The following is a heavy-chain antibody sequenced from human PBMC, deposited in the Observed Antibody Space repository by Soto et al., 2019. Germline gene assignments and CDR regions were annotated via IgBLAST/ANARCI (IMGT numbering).Heavy chain of an antibody. D-gene: IGHD6-19*01. J-gene: IGHJ4*02. Sequence: GGSLRLSCAASGFTFSDFAMHWVRQAPGKGLEWVSVILYDGSNKDYADSVKGRFTISRDNSKNMLYLQMNSLRIEDTAVYYCAKDLDGFIAVAGLPEYWGQGTLVTVSS. V-gene: IGHV3-30*18. CDR2: ILYDGSNK. CDR1: GFTFSDFA. CDR3: AKDLDGFIAVAGLPEY.